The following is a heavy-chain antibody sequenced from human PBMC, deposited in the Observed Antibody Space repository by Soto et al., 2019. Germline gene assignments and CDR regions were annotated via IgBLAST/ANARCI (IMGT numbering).Heavy chain of an antibody. D-gene: IGHD3-22*01. V-gene: IGHV1-46*01. CDR3: ARERNYYDSSGSGQISGMDV. CDR2: INPSGGST. Sequence: ASVKVSCKASGYTFTSYYMHWVRQAPGQGLEWMGIINPSGGSTSYAQKFQGRVTMTRDTSTSTVYMELSSLRSEDTAVYYCARERNYYDSSGSGQISGMDVWGQGTTVTVYS. CDR1: GYTFTSYY. J-gene: IGHJ6*02.